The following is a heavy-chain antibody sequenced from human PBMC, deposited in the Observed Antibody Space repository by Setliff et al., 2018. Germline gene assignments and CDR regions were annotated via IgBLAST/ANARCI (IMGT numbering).Heavy chain of an antibody. J-gene: IGHJ5*02. Sequence: ASVKVSCKASGYTFTSYGISWVRQAPGQGLEWMGWISAYNANTNYAQKLQGRVTMTTDISTSTAYMELRSLRSDDTAVYYCARDKAKWLVFNRWFDPWGQGTLVTV. CDR2: ISAYNANT. CDR3: ARDKAKWLVFNRWFDP. V-gene: IGHV1-18*01. D-gene: IGHD6-19*01. CDR1: GYTFTSYG.